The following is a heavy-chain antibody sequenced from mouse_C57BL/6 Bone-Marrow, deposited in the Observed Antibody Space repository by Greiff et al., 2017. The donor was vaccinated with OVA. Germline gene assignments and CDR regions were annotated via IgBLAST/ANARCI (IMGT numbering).Heavy chain of an antibody. CDR3: ARRRPGSSYVWCAY. J-gene: IGHJ3*01. Sequence: VQLQQSGAELARPGASVKLSCKASGYTFTSYGISWVKQRTGQGLEWIGEIYPRSGNTYYNEKFKGKATLTADKSSSTAYMELRSLTSEDSAVYFCARRRPGSSYVWCAYWGQGTRVTVSA. V-gene: IGHV1-81*01. CDR1: GYTFTSYG. CDR2: IYPRSGNT. D-gene: IGHD1-1*01.